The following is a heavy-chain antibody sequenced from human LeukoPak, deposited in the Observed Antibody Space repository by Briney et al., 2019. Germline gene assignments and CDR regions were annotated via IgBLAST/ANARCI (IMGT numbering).Heavy chain of an antibody. Sequence: GASVKVSCKASGYTFTGYYMHWVRQAPGQGLEWMGWINPNSGGTNYAQKFQGRVTMTRDTSISTAYMELSRLRSDDTAVYYCAREYSSGWYPNPHFDYWGQGTLVTVSS. J-gene: IGHJ4*02. CDR2: INPNSGGT. D-gene: IGHD6-19*01. V-gene: IGHV1-2*02. CDR1: GYTFTGYY. CDR3: AREYSSGWYPNPHFDY.